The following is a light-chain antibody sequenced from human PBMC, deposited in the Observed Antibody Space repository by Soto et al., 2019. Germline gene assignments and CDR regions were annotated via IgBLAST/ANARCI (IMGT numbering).Light chain of an antibody. CDR2: DTF. V-gene: IGKV3-11*01. CDR3: QQYGSSPQT. J-gene: IGKJ1*01. Sequence: EIVLTQSPATLSLSPGERATLSCRASQRVSNFLSWYQQKRGQAPRLLIYDTFRRATGIPARFSGSGSGTDFTLTISSLEPEDFAVYYCQQYGSSPQTFGQGTKVEIK. CDR1: QRVSNF.